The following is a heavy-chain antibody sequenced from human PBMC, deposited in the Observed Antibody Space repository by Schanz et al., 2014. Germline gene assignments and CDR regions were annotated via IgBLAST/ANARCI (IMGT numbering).Heavy chain of an antibody. V-gene: IGHV3-74*01. Sequence: EVQVVESGGGLVQPGGSLRLSCTASGFTFSNYWMHWVRQAPGKGLVWVSRINGDGSRTAYADSVKGRFTISRDNAKNTLYLQMNSLRAEDTAVYYCAKSDAFDIWGQGTFVNVSS. CDR1: GFTFSNYW. CDR3: AKSDAFDI. CDR2: INGDGSRT. J-gene: IGHJ3*02.